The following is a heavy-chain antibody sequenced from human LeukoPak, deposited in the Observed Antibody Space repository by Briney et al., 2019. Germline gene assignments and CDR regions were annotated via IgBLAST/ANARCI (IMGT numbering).Heavy chain of an antibody. Sequence: PGRSLRLSCAASGFTFSSYGMHWVRQAPGKGLEWVGVISYDGSNKYYADSVKGRFTISRDNSKNTLYLQMNSLRAEDTAVYYCAKPRYSSSWSFDYWGQGTLVTVSS. J-gene: IGHJ4*02. CDR1: GFTFSSYG. D-gene: IGHD6-13*01. CDR2: ISYDGSNK. V-gene: IGHV3-30*18. CDR3: AKPRYSSSWSFDY.